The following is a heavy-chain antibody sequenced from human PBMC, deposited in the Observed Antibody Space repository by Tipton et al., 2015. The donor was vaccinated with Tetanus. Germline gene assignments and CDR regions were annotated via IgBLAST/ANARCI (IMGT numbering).Heavy chain of an antibody. D-gene: IGHD6-13*01. CDR3: ARDRRSYIASAGYGMDV. J-gene: IGHJ6*02. CDR1: GFTFTRYA. Sequence: SLRLSCAASGFTFTRYAMHWVRQAPGRGLEWVTFISGSGGHIYYADSVKGRFTVSRDNAKNSVYLQMSSLRDDDTAIYYCARDRRSYIASAGYGMDVWGQGTPVTASS. CDR2: ISGSGGHI. V-gene: IGHV3-48*02.